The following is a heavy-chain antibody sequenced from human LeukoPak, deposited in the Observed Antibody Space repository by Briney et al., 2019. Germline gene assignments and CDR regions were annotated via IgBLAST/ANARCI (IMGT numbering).Heavy chain of an antibody. D-gene: IGHD3-9*01. CDR3: ARDLIFAFDI. CDR1: GGSFSGYY. J-gene: IGHJ3*02. CDR2: INHSGST. V-gene: IGHV4-34*01. Sequence: SETLPLTCAVYGGSFSGYYWSWIRQPPGKGLEWIGEINHSGSTNYNPSLKSRITISVDTSKNQFSLKLSSVTAADTAVYYCARDLIFAFDIWGQGTMVTVSS.